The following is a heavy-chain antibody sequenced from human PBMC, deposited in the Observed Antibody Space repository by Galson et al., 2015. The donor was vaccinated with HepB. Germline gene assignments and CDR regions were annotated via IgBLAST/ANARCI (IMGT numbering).Heavy chain of an antibody. D-gene: IGHD3-10*01. V-gene: IGHV4-39*07. CDR1: GGSISSSSYY. CDR2: IYYSGST. J-gene: IGHJ4*02. Sequence: SETLSLTCTVSGGSISSSSYYWGWIRQPPGKGLEWIGSIYYSGSTYYNPSLKSRVTISVDTSKNQFSLRLSSVTAADTAVYYCARDRGRGDLFDYWGQGTLVTVSS. CDR3: ARDRGRGDLFDY.